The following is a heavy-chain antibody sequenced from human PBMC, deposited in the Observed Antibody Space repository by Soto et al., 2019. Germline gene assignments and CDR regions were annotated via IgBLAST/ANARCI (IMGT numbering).Heavy chain of an antibody. Sequence: VKKPGSSVKVXXXXSGGXXXXXXISWVRQAPXXXXXXXGGIIPIFGTANYAQKFQGRVTITADESTSTAYMELSSLRSEDTAVYYCARESYSSSWYPSQFDYWGQGTLVTVSS. CDR3: ARESYSSSWYPSQFDY. D-gene: IGHD6-13*01. CDR1: GGXXXXXX. V-gene: IGHV1-69*01. J-gene: IGHJ4*02. CDR2: IIPIFGTA.